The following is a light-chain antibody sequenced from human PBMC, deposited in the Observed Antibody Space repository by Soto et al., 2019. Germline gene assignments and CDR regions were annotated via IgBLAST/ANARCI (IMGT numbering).Light chain of an antibody. V-gene: IGLV2-14*03. CDR1: SNDVGGYKY. CDR2: EVN. J-gene: IGLJ1*01. CDR3: SSYSSNNILSYV. Sequence: QSVLTQPASVSGAPGQSITISCTGTSNDVGGYKYVSWYQQRPGTAPKLIMFEVNNRPSGVSDRFSGSRSANTASLTISGRQAKDEADYYCSSYSSNNILSYVFGTGTKLTVL.